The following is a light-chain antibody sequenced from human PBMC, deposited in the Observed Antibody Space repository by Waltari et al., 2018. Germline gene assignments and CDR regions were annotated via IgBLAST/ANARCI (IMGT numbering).Light chain of an antibody. CDR3: HQYYSTPYT. J-gene: IGKJ2*01. V-gene: IGKV4-1*01. Sequence: DIVMTQSPDSVAVSLGVRSTINCKASQSVLFSSNNKNYLTWYQQKPGQPPKLLIYWASTRESGVPDRFSGSGSGTDFTLTIRSLQAEDVAVYYCHQYYSTPYTFGQGTKLEIK. CDR2: WAS. CDR1: QSVLFSSNNKNY.